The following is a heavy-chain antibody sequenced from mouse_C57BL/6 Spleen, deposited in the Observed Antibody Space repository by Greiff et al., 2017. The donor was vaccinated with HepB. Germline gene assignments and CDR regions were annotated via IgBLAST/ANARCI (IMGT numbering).Heavy chain of an antibody. CDR2: IYPGSGNT. D-gene: IGHD2-1*01. Sequence: QVQLKESGAELVRPGASVKLSCKASGYTFTDYYINWVKQRPGQGLEWIARIYPGSGNTYYNEKFKGKATLTAEKSSSTAYMQLSSLTSEDSAVYFCARGDGNYWYFDVWGTGTTVTVSS. CDR1: GYTFTDYY. CDR3: ARGDGNYWYFDV. J-gene: IGHJ1*03. V-gene: IGHV1-76*01.